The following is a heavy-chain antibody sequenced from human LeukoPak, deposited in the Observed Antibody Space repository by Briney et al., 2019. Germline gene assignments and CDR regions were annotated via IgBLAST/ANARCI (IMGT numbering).Heavy chain of an antibody. CDR1: GGSISSYY. V-gene: IGHV4-4*07. CDR2: IYTSGST. Sequence: SETLSLTCTVSGGSISSYYLSWIRQPAGKGLEWIGHIYTSGSTNYNPSLKSRVTISLDTSKNQFSLKLNSVTAADTAVYYCAREGDYYDTSGTLDYWGQGTLVTVSS. J-gene: IGHJ4*02. CDR3: AREGDYYDTSGTLDY. D-gene: IGHD3-22*01.